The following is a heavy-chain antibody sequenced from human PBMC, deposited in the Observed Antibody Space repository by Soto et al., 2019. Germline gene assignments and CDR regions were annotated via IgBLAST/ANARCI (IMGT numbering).Heavy chain of an antibody. D-gene: IGHD6-6*01. CDR2: IYYSGST. Sequence: PSETLSLTWTVAGGSIGSVLDYWGWISQPPGKGLEWIGSIYYSGSTYYNPSLKSRVSISVDTSKIQFSLKLSSVTAADTAVYYCARHFSEYSSSPDFDYWGKGTLVTVSS. V-gene: IGHV4-39*01. CDR1: GGSIGSVLDY. CDR3: ARHFSEYSSSPDFDY. J-gene: IGHJ4*02.